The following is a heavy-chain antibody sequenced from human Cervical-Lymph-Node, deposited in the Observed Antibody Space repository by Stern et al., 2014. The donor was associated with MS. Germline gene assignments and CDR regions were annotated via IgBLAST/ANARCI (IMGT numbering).Heavy chain of an antibody. CDR2: IYPGDSET. CDR3: ARQTTAWASDV. J-gene: IGHJ4*02. Sequence: VQLVESGAELIRPGESLKISCKGSGYKFSIYWIACVRQMPGKGLEWMGIIYPGDSETRYSPSFQGQVTMSADKSNSTAYLQWSSLNASDTAMYFCARQTTAWASDVWGQGTLVTVSS. CDR1: GYKFSIYW. V-gene: IGHV5-51*01. D-gene: IGHD1-14*01.